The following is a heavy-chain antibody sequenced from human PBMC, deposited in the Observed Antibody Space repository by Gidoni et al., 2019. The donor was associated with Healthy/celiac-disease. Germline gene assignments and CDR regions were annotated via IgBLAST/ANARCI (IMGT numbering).Heavy chain of an antibody. D-gene: IGHD6-13*01. V-gene: IGHV3-15*01. CDR3: TTGYSSSWFNFDY. J-gene: IGHJ4*02. Sequence: EVQLVESGGGLVKPGGSLRLSCAASGFTFSNAWMSWVRQAPGKGLEWVVRIKSKTDGGTTDYAAPVKGRFTISRDDSKNTLYLQMNSLKTEDTAVYYCTTGYSSSWFNFDYWGQGTLVTVSS. CDR1: GFTFSNAW. CDR2: IKSKTDGGTT.